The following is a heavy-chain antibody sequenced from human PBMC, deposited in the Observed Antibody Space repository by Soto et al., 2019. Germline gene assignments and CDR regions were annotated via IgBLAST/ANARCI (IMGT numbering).Heavy chain of an antibody. D-gene: IGHD5-12*01. CDR2: TTGSGGTA. Sequence: EVQLLESGGGLVQPGGSLRLSCAASILSFDIYAMSWVRQAPGKGLEWVSATTGSGGTAYYAGSVKGRFTISRDNSKNPLHLQMDSLRAEDTAVYYCAKHSGYDHYYGMDVWGQGTTVTVSS. J-gene: IGHJ6*02. CDR1: ILSFDIYA. V-gene: IGHV3-23*01. CDR3: AKHSGYDHYYGMDV.